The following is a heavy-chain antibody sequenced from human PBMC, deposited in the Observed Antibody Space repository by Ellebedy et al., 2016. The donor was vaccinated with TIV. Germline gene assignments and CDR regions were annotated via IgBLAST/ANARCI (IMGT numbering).Heavy chain of an antibody. CDR2: IYYSGST. D-gene: IGHD2-15*01. V-gene: IGHV4-39*07. CDR3: ARGKSAVGSCPDY. J-gene: IGHJ4*02. CDR1: GGSISSSSYY. Sequence: SETLSLXCTVSGGSISSSSYYWGWIRQPPGKGLEWIGSIYYSGSTYYNPSLKSRVTISVDTSKNQFSLKLSSVTAADTAVYYCARGKSAVGSCPDYWGQGTLVTVSS.